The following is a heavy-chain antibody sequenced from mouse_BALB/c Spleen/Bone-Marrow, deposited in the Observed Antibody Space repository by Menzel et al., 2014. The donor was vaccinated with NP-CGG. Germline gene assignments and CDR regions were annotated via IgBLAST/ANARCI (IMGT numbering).Heavy chain of an antibody. J-gene: IGHJ1*01. CDR1: GFNIKDTY. CDR3: ASYRYGWYFDV. V-gene: IGHV14-3*02. D-gene: IGHD2-14*01. CDR2: IDPAIFT. Sequence: EVQLVESGAELVKPGASVELSCTASGFNIKDTYLHWVKQRPEQGLVWIGRIDPAIFTKYDPKFQGKATITADTSSNTAYLHLSSLTSEDTAVYYCASYRYGWYFDVWGAGTTVTVSS.